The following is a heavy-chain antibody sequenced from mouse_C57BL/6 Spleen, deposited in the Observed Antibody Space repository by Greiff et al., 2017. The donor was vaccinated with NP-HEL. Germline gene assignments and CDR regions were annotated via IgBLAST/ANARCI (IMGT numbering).Heavy chain of an antibody. D-gene: IGHD2-2*01. CDR3: ATIYYGYDFFAY. CDR2: IDPNSGGT. V-gene: IGHV1-72*01. J-gene: IGHJ3*01. Sequence: QVQLKQPGAELVKPGASVKLSCKASGYTFTSYWMHWVKQRPGRGLEWIGRIDPNSGGTKYNEKFKSKATLTVDKPSSTAYMQLSSLTSEDSAVYYCATIYYGYDFFAYWGQGTLVTVSA. CDR1: GYTFTSYW.